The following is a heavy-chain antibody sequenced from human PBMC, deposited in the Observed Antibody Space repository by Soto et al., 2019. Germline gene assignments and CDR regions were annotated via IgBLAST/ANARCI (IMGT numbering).Heavy chain of an antibody. Sequence: SETLSLTCTVSGDSISSSFYYWGWIRQPPGKGLEWIGNIYHSGSTYYNPSLRSRVAISVDTVKNQFSLKLRSVAAADTAVYYCARYTSHYYDSSGFLYWGQGTLVTVS. CDR1: GDSISSSFYY. V-gene: IGHV4-39*01. J-gene: IGHJ4*02. CDR3: ARYTSHYYDSSGFLY. CDR2: IYHSGST. D-gene: IGHD3-22*01.